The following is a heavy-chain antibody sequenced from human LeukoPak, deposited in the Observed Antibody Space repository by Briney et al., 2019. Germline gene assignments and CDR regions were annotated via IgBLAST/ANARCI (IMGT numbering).Heavy chain of an antibody. V-gene: IGHV3-33*01. Sequence: GGSLRLSCAASGFTFSSYGMHWVRQAPGKGLEWVAVIWYDGSNKYYADSVKGRFTISRDNSKNTLYPQMNSLRAGDTAVYYCARSTRTFIWFDPWGQGTLVTVSS. CDR2: IWYDGSNK. CDR1: GFTFSSYG. CDR3: ARSTRTFIWFDP. D-gene: IGHD2-2*01. J-gene: IGHJ5*02.